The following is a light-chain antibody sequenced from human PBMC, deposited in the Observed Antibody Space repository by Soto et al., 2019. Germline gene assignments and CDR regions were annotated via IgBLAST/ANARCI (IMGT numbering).Light chain of an antibody. CDR2: GAS. CDR1: QSVSSN. CDR3: QQYNNWPPLT. J-gene: IGKJ4*01. V-gene: IGKV3-15*01. Sequence: EIVMTQSPATLSVSPGERATLSCRASQSVSSNLAWYQQKTGQAPRILIYGASTRATGIPARFSGSGSGTEFTLTISSLQSEDFAVYYCQQYNNWPPLTFGGGTKVEIK.